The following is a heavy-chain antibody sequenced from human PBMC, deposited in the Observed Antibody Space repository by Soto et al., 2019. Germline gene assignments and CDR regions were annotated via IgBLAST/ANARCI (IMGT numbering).Heavy chain of an antibody. J-gene: IGHJ6*02. CDR1: GFTFSSYA. Sequence: GGSLRLSCAASGFTFSSYAMNWVRQAPGKGLEWVSYISSSSSTIYYADSVKGRFTISRDNAKNSLYLQMNSLRDEDTAVYYCARWGSRQQLVLTIYGMDVWGQGTTVTVSS. CDR2: ISSSSSTI. V-gene: IGHV3-48*02. CDR3: ARWGSRQQLVLTIYGMDV. D-gene: IGHD6-13*01.